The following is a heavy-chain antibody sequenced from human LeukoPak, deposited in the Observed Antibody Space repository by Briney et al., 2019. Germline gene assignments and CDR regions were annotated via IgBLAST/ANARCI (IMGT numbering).Heavy chain of an antibody. CDR1: GFTFSSYE. CDR2: IGSRSLYI. CDR3: ATSREYNSSYRALDHPPSPID. D-gene: IGHD5-18*01. V-gene: IGHV3-21*01. J-gene: IGHJ4*02. Sequence: GGSLRLSCAASGFTFSSYEMNWVRQAPGKGLEWVSSIGSRSLYIYYADSVKGRLTISRDNAKNSLFIQMNSLIRKDTAVYYCATSREYNSSYRALDHPPSPIDWGQGTLVTVSS.